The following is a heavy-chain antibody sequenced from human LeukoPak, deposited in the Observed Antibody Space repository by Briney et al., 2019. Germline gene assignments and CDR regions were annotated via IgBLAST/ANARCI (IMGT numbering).Heavy chain of an antibody. CDR1: GYTLTELS. CDR3: ATRWGSSWTAEGYYFDY. Sequence: ASVKVSCKVSGYTLTELSMHWVRQAPGKGLEWMGGFDPEDGETIYAQKFQGRVTMTEDTSTDTAYMELSSLRSEDTAVYYCATRWGSSWTAEGYYFDYWGQGTLVTVSS. J-gene: IGHJ4*02. V-gene: IGHV1-24*01. D-gene: IGHD6-13*01. CDR2: FDPEDGET.